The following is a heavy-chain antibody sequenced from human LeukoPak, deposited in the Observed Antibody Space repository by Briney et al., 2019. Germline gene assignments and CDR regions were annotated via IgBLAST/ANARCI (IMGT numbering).Heavy chain of an antibody. CDR1: GYTFTSYD. Sequence: SVKVSCKASGYTFTSYDINWVRQATGQGLEWMGWMNPNSGNTGYAQKFQGRVTITRNTSISTAYMELSSLRSEDTAVYYCARGGGYSSSWYSARVWNYYYYYYMDVWGKGTTVTVSS. CDR2: MNPNSGNT. V-gene: IGHV1-8*03. CDR3: ARGGGYSSSWYSARVWNYYYYYYMDV. D-gene: IGHD6-13*01. J-gene: IGHJ6*03.